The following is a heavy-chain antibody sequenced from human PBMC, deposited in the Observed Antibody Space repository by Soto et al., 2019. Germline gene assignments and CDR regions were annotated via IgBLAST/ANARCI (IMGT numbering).Heavy chain of an antibody. D-gene: IGHD2-15*01. J-gene: IGHJ6*03. CDR3: AREIVYCSGGSCYSKDYYYYMDV. CDR2: FSSSCSTI. CDR1: GFTFSDYY. V-gene: IGHV3-11*01. Sequence: PGGSLRLSCAVSGFTFSDYYMSWIRQAPGKGLEWISYFSSSCSTIYYADSVKVRFTISRDNAKNSLYLQMNSLSAEDTAVYYCAREIVYCSGGSCYSKDYYYYMDVWGKGTTVTVSS.